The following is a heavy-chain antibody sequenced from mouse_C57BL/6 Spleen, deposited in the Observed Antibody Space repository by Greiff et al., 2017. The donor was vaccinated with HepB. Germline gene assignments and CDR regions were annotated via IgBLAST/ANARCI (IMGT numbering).Heavy chain of an antibody. CDR2: IDPSDSDT. Sequence: VQLQQPGAELVRPGSSVKLSCKASGYTFTSYWMHWVKQRPIQGLEWIGNIDPSDSDTHYNQKFKDKATLTVDKSSSTAYMQLSSLTSEDSAVYYCARNYYGTGYFDVWGTGTTVTVSS. CDR3: ARNYYGTGYFDV. CDR1: GYTFTSYW. J-gene: IGHJ1*03. D-gene: IGHD1-1*01. V-gene: IGHV1-52*01.